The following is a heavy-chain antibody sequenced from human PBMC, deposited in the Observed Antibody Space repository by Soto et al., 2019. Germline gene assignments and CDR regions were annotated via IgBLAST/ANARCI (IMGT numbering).Heavy chain of an antibody. Sequence: QVQLVESGGGVVQPGRSLRLSCAASGFTFSSYGMHWVRQAPGKGLEWVAVISYDGSNKYYADSVKGRFTISRDNSKNTLYLQMNSLRAEDTAVYYCAKEGITLVLGVPYYYGMDVWGQGTTVTVSS. D-gene: IGHD3-10*01. CDR3: AKEGITLVLGVPYYYGMDV. CDR2: ISYDGSNK. CDR1: GFTFSSYG. V-gene: IGHV3-30*18. J-gene: IGHJ6*02.